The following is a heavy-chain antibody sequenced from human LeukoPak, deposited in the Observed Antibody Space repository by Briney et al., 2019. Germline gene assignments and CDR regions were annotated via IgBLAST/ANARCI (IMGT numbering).Heavy chain of an antibody. CDR1: GFTFSSYS. CDR3: ARGYCSSTSCYPPNPYDY. V-gene: IGHV3-21*01. CDR2: ISSSSSYI. J-gene: IGHJ4*02. Sequence: GPLRLSCAASGFTFSSYSMNWVRQAPGEGLEWVSSISSSSSYIYYADSVKGRFTISRDNAKNSLYLQMNSLRAEDTAVHYCARGYCSSTSCYPPNPYDYWGQGTPVTVSS. D-gene: IGHD2-2*01.